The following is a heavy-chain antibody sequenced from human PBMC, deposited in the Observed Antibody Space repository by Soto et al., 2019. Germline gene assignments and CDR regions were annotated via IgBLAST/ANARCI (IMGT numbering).Heavy chain of an antibody. CDR3: ARDSSGWEPAFNY. CDR1: GFTFSSYG. J-gene: IGHJ4*02. V-gene: IGHV3-33*01. D-gene: IGHD6-19*01. CDR2: IWYDGSNK. Sequence: GGSLRLSCAASGFTFSSYGMHWVRQAPGKGLEWVAVIWYDGSNKYYADSVKGRFTISRDNSKNTLYLQMNSLRAEDTAVYYCARDSSGWEPAFNYWGQGTLVTVSS.